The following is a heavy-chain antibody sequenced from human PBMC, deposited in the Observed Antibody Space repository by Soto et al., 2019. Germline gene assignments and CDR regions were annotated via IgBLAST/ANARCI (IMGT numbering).Heavy chain of an antibody. D-gene: IGHD3-10*01. CDR3: ARVLLGFGELLTEHCVAH. J-gene: IGHJ1*01. CDR1: GASMSSSRYY. V-gene: IGHV4-39*01. CDR2: IYSSEGS. Sequence: SVTISFTCSVSGASMSSSRYYWGWFRKPPGKGLEWIGTIYSSEGSYYTPSLKSRVTISVDTSKKQFSLKLFSVTAANTAVHQWARVLLGFGELLTEHCVAHWGHGSLGIV.